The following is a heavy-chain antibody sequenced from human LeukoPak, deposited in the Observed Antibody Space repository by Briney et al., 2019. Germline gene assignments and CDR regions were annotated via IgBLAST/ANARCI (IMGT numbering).Heavy chain of an antibody. CDR1: GGTFSSYA. V-gene: IGHV1-69*05. D-gene: IGHD3-9*01. J-gene: IGHJ3*02. Sequence: ASVKVSCKASGGTFSSYAISWVRQAPGQGLEWMGRIVPIFGTANYAQTFQGRVTITTDESTSTAYMELSSLRSEDTAVYYCATPGAYYDILTGLRDDAFDIWGQGTMVTVSS. CDR3: ATPGAYYDILTGLRDDAFDI. CDR2: IVPIFGTA.